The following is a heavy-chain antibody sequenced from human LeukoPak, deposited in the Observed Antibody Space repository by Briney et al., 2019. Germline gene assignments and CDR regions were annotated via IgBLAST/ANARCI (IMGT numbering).Heavy chain of an antibody. Sequence: PSETQSLTCTVSGGSISSGDYYWSWIRQPPGKGLEWIGYIYYSGSTYYNPSLKSRVTISVDTSKNQFSLKLSSVTAADTAVYYCASEYASPPNWFDPWGQGTLVTVSS. CDR2: IYYSGST. J-gene: IGHJ5*02. V-gene: IGHV4-30-4*08. D-gene: IGHD2-8*01. CDR3: ASEYASPPNWFDP. CDR1: GGSISSGDYY.